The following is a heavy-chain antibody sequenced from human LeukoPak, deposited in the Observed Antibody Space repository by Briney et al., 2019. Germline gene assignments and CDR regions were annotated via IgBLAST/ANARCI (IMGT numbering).Heavy chain of an antibody. J-gene: IGHJ5*02. D-gene: IGHD3-3*01. CDR2: INPGTGST. CDR3: ARDHSVDFWSGYYPGGWFDP. CDR1: GYSFTNYY. V-gene: IGHV1-46*01. Sequence: ASVTVSFMASGYSFTNYYIHWVRQAPGQGREGMGIINPGTGSTTYAQKFQGRVTMTRDTSTSTVYMELNSLTSEDTAVYYCARDHSVDFWSGYYPGGWFDPWGQGTLVSVSS.